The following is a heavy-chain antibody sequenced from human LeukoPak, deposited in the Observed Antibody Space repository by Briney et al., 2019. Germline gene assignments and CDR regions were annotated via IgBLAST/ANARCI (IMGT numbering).Heavy chain of an antibody. CDR2: IYHSGST. CDR1: RGSFSGYY. V-gene: IGHV4-34*01. Sequence: SETLSLTCAVYRGSFSGYYWSWIRQPPGKGLEWIGEIYHSGSTNYNPYLKSRVTISVDTSKNQFSLKLSSVTAADTAVYYCARGFATMVRGVVLDFWGQGTLVTVSS. J-gene: IGHJ4*02. D-gene: IGHD3-10*01. CDR3: ARGFATMVRGVVLDF.